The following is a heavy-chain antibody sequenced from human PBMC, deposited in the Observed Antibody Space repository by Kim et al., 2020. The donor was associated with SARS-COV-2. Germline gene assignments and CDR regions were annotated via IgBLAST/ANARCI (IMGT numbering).Heavy chain of an antibody. CDR1: GGSISSSSYY. V-gene: IGHV4-39*07. CDR2: IYYSGST. CDR3: ARDRIAAIGPDAFDI. Sequence: SETLSLTCTVSGGSISSSSYYWGWIRQPPGKGLEWIGSIYYSGSTYYNPSLKSRVTISVDTSKNQFSLKLSSVTAADTAVYYCARDRIAAIGPDAFDIWGQGTMVTVSS. D-gene: IGHD6-13*01. J-gene: IGHJ3*02.